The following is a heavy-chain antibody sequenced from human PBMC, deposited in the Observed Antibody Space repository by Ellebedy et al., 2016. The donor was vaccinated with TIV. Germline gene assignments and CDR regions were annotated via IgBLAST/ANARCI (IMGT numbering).Heavy chain of an antibody. CDR1: GFTLSDYY. J-gene: IGHJ3*02. CDR2: ISSSGTT. Sequence: GESLKISCAASGFTLSDYYITWIRQSSGRGLEWIAYISSSGTTYYADSVRGRFTISRDSAKNSLDLQMNSLRADDTAVYYCGRDRGPYGSSPNGGAFDIWGQGTMVTVSS. D-gene: IGHD6-13*01. CDR3: GRDRGPYGSSPNGGAFDI. V-gene: IGHV3-11*01.